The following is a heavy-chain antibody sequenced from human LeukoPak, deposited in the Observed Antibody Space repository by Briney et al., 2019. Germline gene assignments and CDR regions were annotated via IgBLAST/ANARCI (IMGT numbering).Heavy chain of an antibody. CDR1: VGSISSSSYY. J-gene: IGHJ4*02. CDR3: ARLTITIFGVIMLAFDY. D-gene: IGHD3-3*01. CDR2: IDYSGTT. V-gene: IGHV4-39*01. Sequence: SETLSLTCTVSVGSISSSSYYWAWIRQPPGRGLEWSGSIDYSGTTYHHPSLKSRVTLFVDTPKNQFSLRLSSVTAADAAVYYCARLTITIFGVIMLAFDYWGQGTQVTVSS.